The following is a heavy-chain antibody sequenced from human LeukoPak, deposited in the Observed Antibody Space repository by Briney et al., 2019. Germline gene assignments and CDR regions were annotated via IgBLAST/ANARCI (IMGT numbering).Heavy chain of an antibody. Sequence: PGGTLRLSCAASGFTFSSYGMSWVRQAPGKGLEWVSAISGSGGSTYYADSVKGRFTISRDNSKNTLYLQMNSLRAEDTAVYYCAKELLNRGGIHFDYWGQGTLVTVSS. CDR3: AKELLNRGGIHFDY. J-gene: IGHJ4*02. V-gene: IGHV3-23*01. CDR1: GFTFSSYG. CDR2: ISGSGGST. D-gene: IGHD1-14*01.